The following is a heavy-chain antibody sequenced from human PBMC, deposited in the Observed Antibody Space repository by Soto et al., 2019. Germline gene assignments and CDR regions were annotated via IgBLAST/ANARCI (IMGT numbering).Heavy chain of an antibody. J-gene: IGHJ6*02. V-gene: IGHV2-5*02. CDR2: IYWDDDK. CDR3: AHTLAPYGMDV. Sequence: QITLKESGPTLVKPTQTLTLTCTFSGFSLSTSGVGVGWIRQPPGKALEWLALIYWDDDKRYSPSLKSRLTITKDTSKNQVVLTMTNVDPVDTATYYCAHTLAPYGMDVWGQGTTVTVSS. CDR1: GFSLSTSGVG.